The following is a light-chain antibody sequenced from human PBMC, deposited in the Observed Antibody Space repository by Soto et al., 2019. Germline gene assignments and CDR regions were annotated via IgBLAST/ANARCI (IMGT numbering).Light chain of an antibody. J-gene: IGLJ2*01. V-gene: IGLV1-44*01. CDR2: SDN. Sequence: QSVLTQPPSASGTPGQRVTISCSGGSSNIGTNTVIWYQQLPGAASKLLIYSDNQRPSGVPDRFAGSKSGTSASLAISGLQSEDEADYYCAAWDVSLVVFGGGTKLTVL. CDR3: AAWDVSLVV. CDR1: SSNIGTNT.